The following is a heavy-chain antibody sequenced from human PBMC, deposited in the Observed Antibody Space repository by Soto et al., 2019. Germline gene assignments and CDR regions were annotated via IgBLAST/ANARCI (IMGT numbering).Heavy chain of an antibody. Sequence: QVQLQESGPGLVKPSDTLSLTCAVSGYSISSSNWWGWIRQPPGKGLEWIGYIYYSGTTYYNPSLKSRVTMSVDPSKNQVSLNLTSVTAVDTAVYYCARREIQGPIDYWGQGTLVTVSS. CDR2: IYYSGTT. CDR3: ARREIQGPIDY. J-gene: IGHJ4*02. V-gene: IGHV4-28*01. CDR1: GYSISSSNW. D-gene: IGHD1-26*01.